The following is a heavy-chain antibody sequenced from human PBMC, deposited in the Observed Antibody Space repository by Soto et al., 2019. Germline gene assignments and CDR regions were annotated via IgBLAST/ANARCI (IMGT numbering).Heavy chain of an antibody. CDR1: GFTFSSYW. J-gene: IGHJ4*02. CDR3: ARRGTLSGLAY. CDR2: INHDESSS. D-gene: IGHD1-26*01. V-gene: IGHV3-74*01. Sequence: EVQLVESGGGLVQPGGSLRLSCAASGFTFSSYWMHWVRQAPGKGLVWVSRINHDESSSTYVDSVRGRFTISRDNAKNTLYLQMNSLRAEDTAVYYCARRGTLSGLAYGGQGTLVTVSS.